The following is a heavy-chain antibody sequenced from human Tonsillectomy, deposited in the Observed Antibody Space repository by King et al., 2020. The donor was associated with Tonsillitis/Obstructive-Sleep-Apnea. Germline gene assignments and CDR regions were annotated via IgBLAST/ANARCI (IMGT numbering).Heavy chain of an antibody. CDR3: ARNSRDIVVVVAATDTDEYFQH. Sequence: QLVQSGAEVKKPGASVKVACKASGYTFTSYAMHWVRQAPGQRLEGMGWINAGNGNRKYSQKFQGRVTITRDNSASTAYMGLGSLRSEDTAVYYCARNSRDIVVVVAATDTDEYFQHWGQGTLVTVSS. CDR1: GYTFTSYA. V-gene: IGHV1-3*01. CDR2: INAGNGNR. J-gene: IGHJ1*01. D-gene: IGHD2-15*01.